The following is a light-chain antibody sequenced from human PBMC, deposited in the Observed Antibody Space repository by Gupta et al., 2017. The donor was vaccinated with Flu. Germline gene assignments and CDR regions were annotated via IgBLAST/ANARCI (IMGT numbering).Light chain of an antibody. Sequence: MTESRSSVYVSLGDTISLTCRAREDINTYLTWYQQRPGEAPKLLIYCASGVEAGIPSKFSGSGSGTDFTLTITKVQPGDFATYYCQQYDINPNTFGQGT. J-gene: IGKJ2*01. V-gene: IGKV1-39*01. CDR2: CAS. CDR1: EDINTY. CDR3: QQYDINPNT.